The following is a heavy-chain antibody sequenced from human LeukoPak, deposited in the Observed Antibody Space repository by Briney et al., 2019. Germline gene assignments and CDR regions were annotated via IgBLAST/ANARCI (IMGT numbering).Heavy chain of an antibody. CDR2: IYYSGST. Sequence: SETLSLTCTVSGGSISSYYWSWMRQPPGKGLEWIGYIYYSGSTNYNPSLKSRVTISVDTSKNQFSLKLSSVTAADTAVYYCSRGVRGARNWFDPWGQGTLVTVSS. CDR1: GGSISSYY. CDR3: SRGVRGARNWFDP. J-gene: IGHJ5*02. D-gene: IGHD3-10*01. V-gene: IGHV4-59*01.